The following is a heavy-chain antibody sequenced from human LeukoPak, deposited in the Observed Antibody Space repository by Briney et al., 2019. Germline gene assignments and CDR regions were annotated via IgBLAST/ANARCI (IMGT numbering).Heavy chain of an antibody. J-gene: IGHJ4*02. CDR2: FDPEDGET. CDR1: GYTFTSYY. CDR3: ATAAGGSYYGDFDY. D-gene: IGHD1-26*01. Sequence: GASVKVSCKASGYTFTSYYMHWVRQAPGQGLEWMGGFDPEDGETIYAQKFQGRVTMTEDTSTDTAYMELSSLRSEDTAVYYCATAAGGSYYGDFDYWGQGTLVTVSS. V-gene: IGHV1-24*01.